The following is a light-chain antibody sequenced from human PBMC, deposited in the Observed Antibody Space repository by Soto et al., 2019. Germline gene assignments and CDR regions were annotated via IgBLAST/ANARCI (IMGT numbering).Light chain of an antibody. CDR3: CSYEGTYSFRV. CDR1: SSDVGAYNY. J-gene: IGLJ2*01. V-gene: IGLV2-11*01. Sequence: QSALTKPRSVSGSPGHSVTISCTGTSSDVGAYNYVSWYQQHPGKAPKLIIYDVNKRPSGVPDRFSGSKSGNTASLTISGLQAEDEGDYFCCSYEGTYSFRVFGGGTKLTVL. CDR2: DVN.